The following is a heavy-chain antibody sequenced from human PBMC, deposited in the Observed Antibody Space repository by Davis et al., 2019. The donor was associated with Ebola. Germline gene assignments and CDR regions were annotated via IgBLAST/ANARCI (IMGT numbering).Heavy chain of an antibody. V-gene: IGHV4-59*04. CDR3: ARWQVVVVVAATPPSGHYGMDV. D-gene: IGHD2-15*01. CDR2: IYYSGST. J-gene: IGHJ6*04. Sequence: GSLRLSCTVSGGSISSYYWSWIRQPPGKGLEWIGYIYYSGSTYYNPSLKSRVTISVDTSKNQFSLKLSSVTAADTAVYYCARWQVVVVVAATPPSGHYGMDVWGKGTTVTVSS. CDR1: GGSISSYY.